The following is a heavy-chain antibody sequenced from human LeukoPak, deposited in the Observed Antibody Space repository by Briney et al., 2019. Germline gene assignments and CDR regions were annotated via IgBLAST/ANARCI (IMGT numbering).Heavy chain of an antibody. J-gene: IGHJ6*02. D-gene: IGHD3-10*01. CDR2: INGGNGNT. CDR3: ARDEIKELLTGWGGMDV. Sequence: ASVKVSCKASGYTFTTYAMHWVRQAPGQRLEWMGWINGGNGNTKYSQKFQGRVTISRDTSASTAYMELSSLRSEDTAVYYCARDEIKELLTGWGGMDVWGQGTTVTVSS. V-gene: IGHV1-3*01. CDR1: GYTFTTYA.